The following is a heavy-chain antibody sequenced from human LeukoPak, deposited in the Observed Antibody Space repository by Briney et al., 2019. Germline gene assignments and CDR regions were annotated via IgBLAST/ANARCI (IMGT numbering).Heavy chain of an antibody. CDR1: GFTVSSNY. J-gene: IGHJ3*02. D-gene: IGHD3-10*01. CDR3: ARVTFNYFGSGDAFDI. V-gene: IGHV3-66*01. CDR2: IYSDGST. Sequence: PGGSLRLSCAASGFTVSSNYMSWVRQAPGKGLEWVSIIYSDGSTYYADSVKGRFTISRDNSKNTLYLQMKSLRAEDTAVYYCARVTFNYFGSGDAFDIWGQGTMVTVSS.